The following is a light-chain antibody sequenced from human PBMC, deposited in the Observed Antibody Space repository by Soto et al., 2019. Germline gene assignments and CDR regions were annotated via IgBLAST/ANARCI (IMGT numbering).Light chain of an antibody. CDR2: EVS. CDR3: CSYAGTSTHTV. Sequence: QSALTQPASVSGSPGQSITISCTGTSSDVGGYNLVSWYQQHPGKAPKLMISEVSKRPSGISDRFSGSKSGSTASLTISGLPAEDEADYYCCSYAGTSTHTVFGGGTQLTVL. V-gene: IGLV2-23*02. CDR1: SSDVGGYNL. J-gene: IGLJ7*01.